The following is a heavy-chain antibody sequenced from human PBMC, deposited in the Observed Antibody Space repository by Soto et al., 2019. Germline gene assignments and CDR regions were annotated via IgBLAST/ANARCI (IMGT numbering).Heavy chain of an antibody. D-gene: IGHD6-6*01. J-gene: IGHJ4*02. CDR3: ARGLEYSSSSTYYFDY. Sequence: SETLCLTCAVSGGSISSYDWTWLRQPPGKGLEWIGYIYYTGSTNYNPSLKSRVTISIDTSKNQFSLKLSSVTAADTAVYYCARGLEYSSSSTYYFDYWGQGTLVTVSS. CDR2: IYYTGST. CDR1: GGSISSYD. V-gene: IGHV4-59*01.